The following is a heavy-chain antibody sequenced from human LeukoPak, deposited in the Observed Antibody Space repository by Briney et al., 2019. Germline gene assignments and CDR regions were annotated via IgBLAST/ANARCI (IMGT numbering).Heavy chain of an antibody. CDR1: GFSFSSYA. Sequence: GGSLRLSCTTSGFSFSSYAMSWVRQAPGKGLEWVSAMSSSDDGRYYAASVRGRFTISRDTSRSTLYLQMNSLRAEDAAVYYCARRAGAYSHPYDYWGQGTLVTVSS. CDR2: MSSSDDGR. V-gene: IGHV3-23*01. D-gene: IGHD4/OR15-4a*01. CDR3: ARRAGAYSHPYDY. J-gene: IGHJ4*02.